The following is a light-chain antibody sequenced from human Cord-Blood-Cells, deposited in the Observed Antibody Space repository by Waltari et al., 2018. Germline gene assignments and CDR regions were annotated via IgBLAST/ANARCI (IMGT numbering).Light chain of an antibody. V-gene: IGLV2-14*01. Sequence: QSALTQPASVSGSPGQSITISCTGTSSDVAGYNYVSWYQQHPGKAPKLMIYDVSNRPSGVSNRFAGSKSGNTASLTISGLQAEDEADYYCSSYTSSSTLVFGGGPKLTVL. CDR3: SSYTSSSTLV. CDR2: DVS. J-gene: IGLJ2*01. CDR1: SSDVAGYNY.